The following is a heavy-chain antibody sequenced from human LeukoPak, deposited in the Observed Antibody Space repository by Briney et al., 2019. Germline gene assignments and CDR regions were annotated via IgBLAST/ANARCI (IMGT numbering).Heavy chain of an antibody. CDR3: ARVASVPAAIRYYYYMDV. Sequence: GGSLRLSCAASGFTVSSNYMSWVRQAPGKGLEWVSVIYSGGSTYYADSVKGRFTISRDNSKNTLYPQMNSLRAEDTAVYYCARVASVPAAIRYYYYMDVWGKGTTVTVSS. CDR1: GFTVSSNY. V-gene: IGHV3-53*01. D-gene: IGHD2-2*02. CDR2: IYSGGST. J-gene: IGHJ6*03.